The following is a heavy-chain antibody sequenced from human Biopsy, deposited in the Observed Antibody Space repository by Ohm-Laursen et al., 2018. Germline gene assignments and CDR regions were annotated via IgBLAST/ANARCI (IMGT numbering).Heavy chain of an antibody. J-gene: IGHJ6*02. Sequence: GSLRLSCAASGFTFSDYYMSWIRQAPGKGLEWVSYITSGGSTTDYSDSLKGRFTISRDNAKSSLFLQKNSLRAEDTSVYYCARDVEGFYSYAMDVWGQGTTVTVSS. CDR1: GFTFSDYY. CDR2: ITSGGSTT. D-gene: IGHD5-24*01. V-gene: IGHV3-11*01. CDR3: ARDVEGFYSYAMDV.